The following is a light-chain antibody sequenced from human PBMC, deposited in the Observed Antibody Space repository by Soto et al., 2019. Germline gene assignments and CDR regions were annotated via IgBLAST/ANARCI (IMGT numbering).Light chain of an antibody. V-gene: IGKV3-15*01. J-gene: IGKJ5*01. CDR2: DVS. CDR1: QGVTTN. Sequence: TQSPATLSVSPGERASLACRAGQGVTTNFAWYQQKSGQSPRLIIYDVSSRATGVPSRFSGTGSGTDLTLTISGLQSEDSAIYFCQQYNNWPCSFGPGTRLEIK. CDR3: QQYNNWPCS.